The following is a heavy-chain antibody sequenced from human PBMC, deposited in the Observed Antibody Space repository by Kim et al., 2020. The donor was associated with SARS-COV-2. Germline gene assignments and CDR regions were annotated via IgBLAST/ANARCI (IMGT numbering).Heavy chain of an antibody. V-gene: IGHV3-11*06. D-gene: IGHD6-13*01. J-gene: IGHJ2*01. Sequence: GGYLRLSCAASGFTFSDYYMSWIRQAPGKGLEWVSYISSSSSYTNYADSVKGRFTISRDNAKNSLYLQMNSLRAEDTAVYYCARLPIAAAGTWYFDLWGRGTLVTVSS. CDR2: ISSSSSYT. CDR1: GFTFSDYY. CDR3: ARLPIAAAGTWYFDL.